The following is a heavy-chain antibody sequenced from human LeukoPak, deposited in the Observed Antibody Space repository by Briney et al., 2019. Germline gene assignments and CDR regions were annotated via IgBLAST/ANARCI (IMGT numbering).Heavy chain of an antibody. CDR2: IKQDESEK. D-gene: IGHD6-25*01. V-gene: IGHV3-7*01. Sequence: GGSLRLSCAASGFTFSSYWMSWVRQAPGKGLERVANIKQDESEKYYVDSVKGRFTISRDNAENSLYLQMNNLRVEDTAVYYCARDRGWRLLDYWGQGTLVTASS. CDR3: ARDRGWRLLDY. CDR1: GFTFSSYW. J-gene: IGHJ4*02.